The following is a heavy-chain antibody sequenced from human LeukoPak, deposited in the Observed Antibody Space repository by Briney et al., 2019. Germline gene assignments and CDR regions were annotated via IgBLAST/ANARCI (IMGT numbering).Heavy chain of an antibody. D-gene: IGHD3-9*01. J-gene: IGHJ4*02. CDR1: GGSISSYY. CDR2: IYYSGST. CDR3: ARVTGYTIEDYFDY. Sequence: PSETLSPTCTVSGGSISSYYWSWIRQPPGKGLEWIGYIYYSGSTNYNPSLKSRVTISVDTSKNQFSLKLRSVTAADTAVYYCARVTGYTIEDYFDYWGQGTLVTVSS. V-gene: IGHV4-59*01.